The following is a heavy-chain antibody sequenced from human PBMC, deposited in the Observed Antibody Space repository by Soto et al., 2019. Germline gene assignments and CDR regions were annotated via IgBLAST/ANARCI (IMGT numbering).Heavy chain of an antibody. CDR3: TTDQGQSYNWNDIYYCGMDV. V-gene: IGHV3-15*01. D-gene: IGHD1-1*01. CDR1: GFTFSNAW. Sequence: EVQLVESGGGLVKPGGSLRLSCAASGFTFSNAWMSWVRQAPGKGLEWVGRIKSKTDGGTTDYAAPVKGRFTISRDDSKTTLYLQMNSLKTEDTAVYYCTTDQGQSYNWNDIYYCGMDVWGQGTTVTVSS. CDR2: IKSKTDGGTT. J-gene: IGHJ6*02.